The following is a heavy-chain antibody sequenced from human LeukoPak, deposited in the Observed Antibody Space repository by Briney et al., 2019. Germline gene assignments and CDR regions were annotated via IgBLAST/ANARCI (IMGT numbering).Heavy chain of an antibody. D-gene: IGHD2-15*01. CDR2: IRYDGSNK. V-gene: IGHV3-30*02. CDR3: AKVPGYCSGGSCWGFDY. Sequence: GGSVTLFCAASGFTFNSYGMHWLRQAPGKGLEGVAFIRYDGSNKYYADSVKGRFTISRDNSKNTLYLQMNSLRAEDTAVYYCAKVPGYCSGGSCWGFDYWGQGTLVTVSS. J-gene: IGHJ4*02. CDR1: GFTFNSYG.